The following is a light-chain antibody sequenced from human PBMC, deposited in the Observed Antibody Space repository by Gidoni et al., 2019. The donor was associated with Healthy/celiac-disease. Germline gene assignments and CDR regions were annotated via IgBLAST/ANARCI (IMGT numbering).Light chain of an antibody. CDR2: QDS. CDR3: QSADSSGTYWV. CDR1: ALPKQY. J-gene: IGLJ3*02. Sequence: SYELTQPPSVSVSPGQTARITCSGDALPKQYAYWYQQKPGQAPVLVIYQDSERPSGIPERFSGSSSGTTVTLTISGVQAEDEADYYCQSADSSGTYWVFGGGTKLXVL. V-gene: IGLV3-25*03.